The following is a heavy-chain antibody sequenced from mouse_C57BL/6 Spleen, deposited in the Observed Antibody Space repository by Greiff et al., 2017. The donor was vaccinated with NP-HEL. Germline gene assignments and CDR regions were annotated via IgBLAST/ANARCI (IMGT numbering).Heavy chain of an antibody. J-gene: IGHJ4*01. CDR1: GYAFSSYW. D-gene: IGHD4-1*01. CDR2: IYPGDGDT. CDR3: ARRVTGTGMDY. Sequence: QVQLQQSGAELVKPGASVKISCKASGYAFSSYWMNWVKQRPGKGLEWIGQIYPGDGDTNYNGKFKGKATLTADKSSSTAYMQLSSLTSEDSAVYFCARRVTGTGMDYWGQGTSVTVSS. V-gene: IGHV1-80*01.